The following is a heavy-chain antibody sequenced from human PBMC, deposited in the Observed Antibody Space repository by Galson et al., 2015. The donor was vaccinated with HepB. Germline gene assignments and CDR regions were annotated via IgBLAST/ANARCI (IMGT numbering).Heavy chain of an antibody. CDR3: AKVREEEWLGEVYFDY. J-gene: IGHJ4*02. V-gene: IGHV3-23*01. CDR2: ISGSGGST. Sequence: SLRLSCAASGFTFSSYAMSWVRQAPGKGLEWVSAISGSGGSTYYADSVKGRFTISRDNSKNTLYLQMNSLRAEDTAVYYCAKVREEEWLGEVYFDYWGQGTLVTVSS. CDR1: GFTFSSYA. D-gene: IGHD3-10*01.